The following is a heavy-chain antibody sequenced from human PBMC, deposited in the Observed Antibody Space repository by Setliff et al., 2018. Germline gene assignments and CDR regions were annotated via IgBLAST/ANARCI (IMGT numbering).Heavy chain of an antibody. CDR2: VDPEDGET. CDR3: ATLSKYPYGSGSYTGIRWFDP. Sequence: ASVKVSCKASGYTFTDYYMHWVQQAPGKGLEWMGRVDPEDGETISAEKFQGRVTITADTSTDTAYMELSSLRSEDTAVYYCATLSKYPYGSGSYTGIRWFDPGGQGTRVTVSS. V-gene: IGHV1-69-2*01. D-gene: IGHD3-10*01. CDR1: GYTFTDYY. J-gene: IGHJ5*02.